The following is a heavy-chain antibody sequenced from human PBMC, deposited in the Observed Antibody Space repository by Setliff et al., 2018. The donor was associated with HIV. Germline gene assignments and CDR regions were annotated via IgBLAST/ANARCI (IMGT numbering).Heavy chain of an antibody. CDR1: GYTFTDYF. CDR3: ARDSDTAFDI. V-gene: IGHV1-69-2*01. J-gene: IGHJ3*02. CDR2: IDPQDGET. Sequence: ASVKVSCKASGYTFTDYFIHWILQAPGKGLEWMGRIDPQDGETTFAEKFQGRVTVTADTSTDIAYMELSSLRSEDTAVYYCARDSDTAFDIWGQGTMVTVSS. D-gene: IGHD5-18*01.